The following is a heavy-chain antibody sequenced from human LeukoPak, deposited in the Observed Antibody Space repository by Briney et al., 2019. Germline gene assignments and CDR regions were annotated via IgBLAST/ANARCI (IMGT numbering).Heavy chain of an antibody. CDR3: ARHNYDILTGYSREYFQH. D-gene: IGHD3-9*01. CDR1: GYSLTSYW. Sequence: GESLKISCKGSGYSLTSYWISWVRQMPGKGLEWMGRIDPSDSYTNYSPSFQGHVTISADKSISTANLQWSSLKASDTAMYYCARHNYDILTGYSREYFQHWGQGTLVTVSS. CDR2: IDPSDSYT. J-gene: IGHJ1*01. V-gene: IGHV5-10-1*01.